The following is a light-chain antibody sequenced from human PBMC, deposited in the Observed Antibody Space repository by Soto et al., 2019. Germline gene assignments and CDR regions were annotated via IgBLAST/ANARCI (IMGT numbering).Light chain of an antibody. J-gene: IGKJ5*01. V-gene: IGKV4-1*01. Sequence: DIVLTQSPDSLALSLAERATINCKSSQSLLSSADNLNYLAWFQQKPGQPPKLLILWASTRESGVPDRFSGSGSGTDFSLTISTLQAEDVATYYCHQHYSTPITFGQGTRLEIK. CDR3: HQHYSTPIT. CDR1: QSLLSSADNLNY. CDR2: WAS.